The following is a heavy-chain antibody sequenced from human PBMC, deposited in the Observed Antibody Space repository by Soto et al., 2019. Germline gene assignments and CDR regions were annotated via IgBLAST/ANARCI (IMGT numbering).Heavy chain of an antibody. Sequence: GESLKISCQGSGYSFTTYWIGWVRQMPGKGLEWLGIIYPGDSDIRYSPSFQGQVTISADKSISTTYLQWSSLKASDTAMYYCARHDGVVLTASFDCWGQGTQVTVSS. D-gene: IGHD2-21*02. CDR2: IYPGDSDI. CDR1: GYSFTTYW. V-gene: IGHV5-51*01. CDR3: ARHDGVVLTASFDC. J-gene: IGHJ4*02.